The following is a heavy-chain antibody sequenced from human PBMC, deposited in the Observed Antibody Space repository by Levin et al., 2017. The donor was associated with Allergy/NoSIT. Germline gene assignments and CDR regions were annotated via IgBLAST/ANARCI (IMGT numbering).Heavy chain of an antibody. CDR3: ARDRIIVSGGNDYYYGMDV. J-gene: IGHJ6*02. CDR2: ISYRGVT. D-gene: IGHD5/OR15-5a*01. Sequence: SPTLSLTCSVSGGSVSSGTYYWSWIRRPPGKGLEWIGYISYRGVTKYNPSLKSRVTISVDTSKNDFSLKVTSVTAADTAVYYCARDRIIVSGGNDYYYGMDVWGQGTTVIVSS. CDR1: GGSVSSGTYY. V-gene: IGHV4-61*03.